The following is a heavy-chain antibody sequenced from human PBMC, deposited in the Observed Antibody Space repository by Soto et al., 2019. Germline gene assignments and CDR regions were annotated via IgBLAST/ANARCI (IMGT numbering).Heavy chain of an antibody. CDR3: ARDGGFCTNGVCPVYYYYGMDV. CDR1: GGSISSGEYY. Sequence: QVQLQESGPGLVKPSQTLSLTCTVSGGSISSGEYYWSWIRQPPGEGQEWIGNIYYSGTTYNNPSLKSRVTISVDTSNNQFSLKLSSVTAADTAVYYCARDGGFCTNGVCPVYYYYGMDVWGQGTTVTVSS. CDR2: IYYSGTT. V-gene: IGHV4-30-4*01. D-gene: IGHD2-8*01. J-gene: IGHJ6*02.